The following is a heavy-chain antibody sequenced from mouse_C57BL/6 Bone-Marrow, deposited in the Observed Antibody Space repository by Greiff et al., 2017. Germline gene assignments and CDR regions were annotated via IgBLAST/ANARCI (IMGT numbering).Heavy chain of an antibody. CDR3: TRLRYWYFDV. CDR1: GFTFSSYA. Sequence: DVMLVESGEGLVKPGGSLKLSCAASGFTFSSYAMSWVRQTPEKRLEWVAYISSGGDYIYYADTVKGRFTISRDNARNTLYLQMSSLKSEDTAMYYCTRLRYWYFDVWGTGTTVTVSS. CDR2: ISSGGDYI. D-gene: IGHD2-12*01. V-gene: IGHV5-9-1*02. J-gene: IGHJ1*03.